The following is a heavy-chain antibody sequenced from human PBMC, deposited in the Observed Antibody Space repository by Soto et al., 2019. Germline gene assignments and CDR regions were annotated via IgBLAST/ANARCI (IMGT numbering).Heavy chain of an antibody. CDR2: IIPILGIA. V-gene: IGHV1-69*04. CDR1: GGTFSSYT. Sequence: SVKVSCKASGGTFSSYTISWVRQAPGQGLEWMGRIIPILGIANYAQKFQGRVTITADKSTSTAYMELSSLRSEDTAVYYCARDAIYGDYVYYFDYWGQGTLVTVSS. D-gene: IGHD4-17*01. CDR3: ARDAIYGDYVYYFDY. J-gene: IGHJ4*02.